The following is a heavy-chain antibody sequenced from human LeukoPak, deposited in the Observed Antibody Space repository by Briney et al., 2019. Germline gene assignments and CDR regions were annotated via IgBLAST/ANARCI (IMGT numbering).Heavy chain of an antibody. CDR2: ISGSGGST. CDR1: GFTFSSYG. CDR3: ARGYSGPSGGFDY. Sequence: GGTLRLSCAASGFTFSSYGMSWVRQAPGKGLEWVSAISGSGGSTYYADSVKGRFTISRDNAKNSLYLQMNSLRAEDTAVYYCARGYSGPSGGFDYWGQGTLVTVSS. D-gene: IGHD5-12*01. V-gene: IGHV3-23*01. J-gene: IGHJ4*02.